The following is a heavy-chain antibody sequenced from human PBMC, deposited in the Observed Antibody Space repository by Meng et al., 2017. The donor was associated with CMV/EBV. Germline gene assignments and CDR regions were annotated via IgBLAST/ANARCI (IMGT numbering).Heavy chain of an antibody. D-gene: IGHD2-2*01. CDR2: INHSGST. Sequence: SQTRSLTCAVYGGSFSGYYWSWIRQPPGKGLEWIGEINHSGSTNYNPSLKSRVTISVDTSKNQFSLKLSSVTAADTAVYYCARTLQARYCSSTSCYKYGMDVWGQGTTVTVSS. CDR1: GGSFSGYY. CDR3: ARTLQARYCSSTSCYKYGMDV. V-gene: IGHV4-34*01. J-gene: IGHJ6*02.